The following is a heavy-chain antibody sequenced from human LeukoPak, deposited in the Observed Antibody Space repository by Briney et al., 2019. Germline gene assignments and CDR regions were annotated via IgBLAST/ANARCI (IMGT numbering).Heavy chain of an antibody. J-gene: IGHJ5*02. Sequence: SVKVSCKASGYTFTSYDINWVRQAPGQGLEWMGGIIPIFGTANYAQKFQGRVTITADESTSTAYMELSSLRSEDTAVYYCVSSSSELFNNWFDPWGQGTLVTVSS. CDR2: IIPIFGTA. CDR1: GYTFTSYD. D-gene: IGHD2-21*01. V-gene: IGHV1-69*13. CDR3: VSSSSELFNNWFDP.